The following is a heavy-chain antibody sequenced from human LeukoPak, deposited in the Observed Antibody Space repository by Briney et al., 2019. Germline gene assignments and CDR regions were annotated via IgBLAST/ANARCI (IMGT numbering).Heavy chain of an antibody. J-gene: IGHJ4*02. CDR1: GFTFSSYW. D-gene: IGHD5-18*01. Sequence: GGSLRLSCAASGFTFSSYWMTWVRQAPGKGLEWVANIKQDGSEKYYVDSVKGRFTLSRDNAKNSLFLQMNSLRAEDTAVYYCARGGYTYDYWGQGTLVTVSS. CDR2: IKQDGSEK. V-gene: IGHV3-7*05. CDR3: ARGGYTYDY.